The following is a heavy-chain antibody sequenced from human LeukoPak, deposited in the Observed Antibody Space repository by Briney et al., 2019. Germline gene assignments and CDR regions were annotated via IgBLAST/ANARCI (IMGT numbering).Heavy chain of an antibody. D-gene: IGHD2-15*01. CDR2: ISSSGSTI. CDR3: ATYCSGGSCYRNSFDY. Sequence: GGSLRLSCAASGFTFSSYEMTWVRQAPGKGLEWVSYISSSGSTIYYADSVKGRFTISRDNAKNSLYLQMNSLRAEDTAVYYCATYCSGGSCYRNSFDYWGQGTLVTVSS. CDR1: GFTFSSYE. J-gene: IGHJ4*02. V-gene: IGHV3-48*03.